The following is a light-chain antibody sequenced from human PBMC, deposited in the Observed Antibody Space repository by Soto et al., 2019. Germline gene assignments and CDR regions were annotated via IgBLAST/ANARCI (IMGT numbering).Light chain of an antibody. CDR3: SSHTSTSSLD. Sequence: QSALTQPASVSGSPGQSITISCTGTSSDVGGYNYVSWYQQHPGKAPKLIIYEVSNRPSGVSNRFSGSKSGNTASLTISGLQVEDEADYYCSSHTSTSSLDFGGGTKLTVL. CDR2: EVS. CDR1: SSDVGGYNY. J-gene: IGLJ2*01. V-gene: IGLV2-14*01.